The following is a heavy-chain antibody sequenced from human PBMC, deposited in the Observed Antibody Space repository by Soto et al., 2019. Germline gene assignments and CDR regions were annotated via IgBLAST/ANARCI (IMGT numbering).Heavy chain of an antibody. D-gene: IGHD3-10*01. V-gene: IGHV4-59*01. CDR3: ARAYGSGSYYKPTRIYGMDV. CDR2: IYYSGST. Sequence: SSETLSLTCTVSGGSISSYYWSWIRQPPGKGLEWIGYIYYSGSTNHNPSLKNRVTISVDTSKNQFSLKLSSVTAADTAVYYCARAYGSGSYYKPTRIYGMDVWGQGTTVTVSS. J-gene: IGHJ6*02. CDR1: GGSISSYY.